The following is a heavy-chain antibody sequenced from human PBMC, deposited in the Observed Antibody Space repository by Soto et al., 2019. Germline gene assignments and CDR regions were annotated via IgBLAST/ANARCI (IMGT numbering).Heavy chain of an antibody. Sequence: SRMSKKTGKGLEWMGRIDPSDSYTNYSPSFQGHVTISADKSISTAYLQWSSLKASDTAMYYCARVKMHAGYYGMAVWR. CDR2: IDPSDSYT. CDR3: ARVKMHAGYYGMAV. J-gene: IGHJ6*02. V-gene: IGHV5-10-1*01.